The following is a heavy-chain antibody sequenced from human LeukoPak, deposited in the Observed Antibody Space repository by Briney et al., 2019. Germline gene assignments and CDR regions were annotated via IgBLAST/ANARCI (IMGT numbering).Heavy chain of an antibody. CDR2: ISSSSSYI. D-gene: IGHD3-9*01. V-gene: IGHV3-21*01. Sequence: GGSLRLSCAASGFTFSSYSMNWVRQAPGKGLEWVSSISSSSSYIYYADSVKGRFTISRDNAKNSLYLQMNSLRAEDTAVYYCARDHYDILTGPYYYYGMDVWGQGTTVTVSS. CDR3: ARDHYDILTGPYYYYGMDV. CDR1: GFTFSSYS. J-gene: IGHJ6*02.